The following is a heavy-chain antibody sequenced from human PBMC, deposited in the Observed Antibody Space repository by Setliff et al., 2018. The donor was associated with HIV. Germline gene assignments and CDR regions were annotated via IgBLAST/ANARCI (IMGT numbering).Heavy chain of an antibody. J-gene: IGHJ4*02. D-gene: IGHD6-19*01. CDR3: ASQGRSGWLWGGFVS. CDR2: IYYSGST. CDR1: GGSISSSSYY. V-gene: IGHV4-39*01. Sequence: PSETLSLTCTVSGGSISSSSYYWIWVRQPPGEGLEWIGNIYYSGSTYYNPSLKSRTTISVDTSQYQFSLKLTSVTAADTAVYYCASQGRSGWLWGGFVSWGQGTLVTVSS.